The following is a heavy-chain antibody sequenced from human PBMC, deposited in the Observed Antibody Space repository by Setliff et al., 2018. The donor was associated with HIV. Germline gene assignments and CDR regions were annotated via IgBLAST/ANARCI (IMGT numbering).Heavy chain of an antibody. CDR2: VRYHGSDK. D-gene: IGHD7-27*01. V-gene: IGHV3-30*02. CDR3: AKDSWGYHY. CDR1: GFPFSSYG. Sequence: GGSLRLSCAASGFPFSSYGMHWVRQAPGKGLEWVAFVRYHGSDKYYADSVKGRFTISRDNSKSTLYLQMNSLRPEGTAVYYCAKDSWGYHYWGHGTLVTVSS. J-gene: IGHJ4*01.